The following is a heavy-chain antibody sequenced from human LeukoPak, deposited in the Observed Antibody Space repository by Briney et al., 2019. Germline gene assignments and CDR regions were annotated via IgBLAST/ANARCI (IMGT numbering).Heavy chain of an antibody. CDR2: ISSSSSYI. CDR3: ARWSYSSGWYYFDY. J-gene: IGHJ4*02. D-gene: IGHD6-19*01. V-gene: IGHV3-21*01. CDR1: GFTFSSYS. Sequence: GGSLRLSCAASGFTFSSYSMNWVRQAPGKGVEGVSSISSSSSYIYYADSVKGGLTISRDNAKNSLYLQMNSLRAEDTAVYYCARWSYSSGWYYFDYWGQGTLVTVSS.